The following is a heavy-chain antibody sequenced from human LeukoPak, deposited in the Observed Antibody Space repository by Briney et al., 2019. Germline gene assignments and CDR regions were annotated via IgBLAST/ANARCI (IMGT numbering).Heavy chain of an antibody. CDR2: IIPIFGTA. V-gene: IGHV1-69*13. J-gene: IGHJ3*02. CDR3: ARDWRPDAFDI. D-gene: IGHD6-6*01. CDR1: GGTFISYA. Sequence: ASVKVSCKASGGTFISYAISWVRQAPGQGLEWMGGIIPIFGTANYAQKFQGRVRITADESTSTAYMELSSLRSEDTAVYYCARDWRPDAFDIWGQGTMVTVSS.